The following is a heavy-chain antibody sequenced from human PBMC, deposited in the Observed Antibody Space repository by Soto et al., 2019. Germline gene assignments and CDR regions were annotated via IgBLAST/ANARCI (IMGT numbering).Heavy chain of an antibody. D-gene: IGHD3-10*01. CDR3: ARDSWFGELFHWFDP. CDR1: GGSISSSNW. Sequence: SETLSLTCAVSGGSISSSNWWSWVRQPPGKGLEWIGEIYHSGSTNYNPSLKSRVTISVDKSKNQFSLKLSSVTAADTAVYYCARDSWFGELFHWFDPWGQGTLVTVSS. J-gene: IGHJ5*02. CDR2: IYHSGST. V-gene: IGHV4-4*02.